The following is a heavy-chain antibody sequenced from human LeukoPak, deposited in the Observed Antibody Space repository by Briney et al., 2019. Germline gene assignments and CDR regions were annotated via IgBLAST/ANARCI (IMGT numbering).Heavy chain of an antibody. V-gene: IGHV3-66*01. CDR2: IYSGGST. D-gene: IGHD2-15*01. J-gene: IGHJ3*02. CDR3: ARGGYCSGGNCYEVSAFDI. Sequence: GGSLRLSCAASGFTVSRNYMSWVRQAPGKGLEWVSVIYSGGSTYYADSVKGRFTISRDNSKNTLYLQMNSLRAEDTAVYYCARGGYCSGGNCYEVSAFDIWGQGTMVTVSS. CDR1: GFTVSRNY.